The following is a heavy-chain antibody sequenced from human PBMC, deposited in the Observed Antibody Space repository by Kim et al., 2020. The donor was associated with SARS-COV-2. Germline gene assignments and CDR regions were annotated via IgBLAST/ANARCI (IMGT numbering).Heavy chain of an antibody. CDR2: INTNTGNP. V-gene: IGHV7-4-1*02. J-gene: IGHJ6*02. CDR3: ARDRTATVTTWGGDYYYYYGMDV. Sequence: ASVKVSCKASGYTFTSYAMNWVRQAPGQGLEWMGWINTNTGNPTYAQGFTGRFVFSLDTSVSTAYLQISSLKAEDTAVYYCARDRTATVTTWGGDYYYYYGMDVWGQGTTVTVSS. CDR1: GYTFTSYA. D-gene: IGHD4-17*01.